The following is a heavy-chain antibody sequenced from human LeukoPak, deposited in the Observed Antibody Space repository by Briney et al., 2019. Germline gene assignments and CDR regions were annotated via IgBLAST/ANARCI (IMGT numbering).Heavy chain of an antibody. V-gene: IGHV3-7*01. CDR2: INQDGCEE. Sequence: PGRSLRLLCAASRYTFSNYWMTWARQARGKGLEWVAHINQDGCEEHYMDSVKPRFTIYRHIDKNSLHVQENSVTCEDTPVYYCVRDGGVSGNDLLDYWGQGTLVTVSS. CDR1: RYTFSNYW. D-gene: IGHD5-12*01. CDR3: VRDGGVSGNDLLDY. J-gene: IGHJ4*02.